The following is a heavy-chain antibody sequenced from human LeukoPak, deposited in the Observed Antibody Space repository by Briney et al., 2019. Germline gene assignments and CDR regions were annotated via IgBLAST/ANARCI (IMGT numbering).Heavy chain of an antibody. CDR2: IWYDGSNK. CDR3: ARVQGRFFGSGSYVGVDH. Sequence: PGGSLRLSCGASGFTFRSYAMHWVRQAPGKGLEWVAVIWYDGSNKNYADSVKDRFTISRDNSKTTLFLQMNSLRAEDTAVYYCARVQGRFFGSGSYVGVDHWGQGTLVTVSS. D-gene: IGHD3-10*01. V-gene: IGHV3-33*08. J-gene: IGHJ4*02. CDR1: GFTFRSYA.